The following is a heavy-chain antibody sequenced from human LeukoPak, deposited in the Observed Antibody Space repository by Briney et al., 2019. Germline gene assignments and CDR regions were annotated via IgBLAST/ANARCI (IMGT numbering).Heavy chain of an antibody. CDR2: IYTXGXT. D-gene: IGHD2-21*02. CDR1: GGSISSYY. J-gene: IGHJ6*03. V-gene: IGHV4-4*07. Sequence: PSETLSLTCTVSGGSISSYYWSWIRQPAGKGLEWIGRIYTXGXTNYNPSLKSRVTMSVDTSKNQFSLKLSSVTAADTAVYYCARVVTXYXYYMDVWGKGTAVTVSS. CDR3: ARVVTXYXYYMDV.